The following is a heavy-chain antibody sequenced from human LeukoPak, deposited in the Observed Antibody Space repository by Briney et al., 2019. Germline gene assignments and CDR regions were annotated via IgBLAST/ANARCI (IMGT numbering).Heavy chain of an antibody. V-gene: IGHV4-59*01. CDR1: GGSISSYY. CDR2: IYYSGST. Sequence: SETLSLTCTVSGGSISSYYWSWIRQPPGKGLEWIGYIYYSGSTNYNPSLKSRVTISVDTSKNQFSLKLSSVTAADTAVYYCARGYYDILTGYYGVFDYWGQGTLVTVSS. D-gene: IGHD3-9*01. J-gene: IGHJ4*02. CDR3: ARGYYDILTGYYGVFDY.